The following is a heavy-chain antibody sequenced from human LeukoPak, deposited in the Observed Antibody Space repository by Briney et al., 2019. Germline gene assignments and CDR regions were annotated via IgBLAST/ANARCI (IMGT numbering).Heavy chain of an antibody. CDR3: ASYYGPNY. J-gene: IGHJ4*02. V-gene: IGHV1-24*01. CDR1: GYTLTELS. CDR2: FDPEDGET. Sequence: GASVKVSCKVSGYTLTELSMHWVRQAPGKGLEWMGGFDPEDGETIYAQKFQGRVTMTRDTSISTAYMELSRLRSDDTAVYYCASYYGPNYWGQGTLVTVSS. D-gene: IGHD1-26*01.